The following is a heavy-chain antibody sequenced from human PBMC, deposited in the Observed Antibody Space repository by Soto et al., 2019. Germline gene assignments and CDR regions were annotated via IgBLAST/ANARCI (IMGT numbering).Heavy chain of an antibody. V-gene: IGHV3-48*03. Sequence: GSLRLSCGASGFTFSSYEMNWVRQAPGKGLEWVSYISSSGNTIYYADSVKGRFTISRENAKNSLYLQMNSLRAEDTAAYYCARDRDGVRGTDYFDYWGQGTMVTV. D-gene: IGHD4-17*01. CDR3: ARDRDGVRGTDYFDY. CDR2: ISSSGNTI. J-gene: IGHJ4*02. CDR1: GFTFSSYE.